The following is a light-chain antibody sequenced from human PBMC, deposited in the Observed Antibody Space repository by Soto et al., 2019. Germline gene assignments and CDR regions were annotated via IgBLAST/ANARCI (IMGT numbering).Light chain of an antibody. V-gene: IGKV1-5*03. CDR1: PSISAW. CDR3: HQYHKFPYT. CDR2: KAS. Sequence: DVQMPQSPSTLSASVEDRVTITCRARPSISAWLAWYQQKPGKAPKLLVYKASTIETGVPSRFSGSGSGTEVTLTISSLQPDDFATYYCHQYHKFPYTFGQGTKMEIK. J-gene: IGKJ2*01.